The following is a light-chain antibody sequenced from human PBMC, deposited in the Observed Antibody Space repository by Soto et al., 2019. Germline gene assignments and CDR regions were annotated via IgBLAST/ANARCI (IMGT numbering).Light chain of an antibody. CDR2: RNN. Sequence: QSVLTQPPSASGTPGQRVTISCSGSSSNIGSNYVYWYQQLPGTAPKLLIYRNNQRPSGVPDRFSGSKSGTSASLAISRLRSEDEADYYCAAWDDSLRGVFGGGTKLTVL. CDR1: SSNIGSNY. CDR3: AAWDDSLRGV. J-gene: IGLJ3*02. V-gene: IGLV1-47*01.